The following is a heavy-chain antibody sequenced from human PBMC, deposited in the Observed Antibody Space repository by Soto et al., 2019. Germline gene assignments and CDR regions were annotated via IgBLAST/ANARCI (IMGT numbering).Heavy chain of an antibody. V-gene: IGHV3-21*01. J-gene: IGHJ6*02. CDR2: ITGSSGHK. CDR1: GFTFSTYS. D-gene: IGHD3-10*01. CDR3: ARDGEAHFGLDV. Sequence: LRLSCTASGFTFSTYSLNWVRQAPGKGLEWVSFITGSSGHKFYADSLRGRFTISRDNAKNSLYLQMNNLRAEDTAIYYCARDGEAHFGLDVWGQGTTVTVSS.